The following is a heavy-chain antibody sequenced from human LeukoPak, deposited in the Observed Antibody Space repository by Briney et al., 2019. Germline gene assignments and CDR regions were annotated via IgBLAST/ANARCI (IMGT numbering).Heavy chain of an antibody. CDR3: AKDGEYCTNGVCYIDY. CDR2: ISGSGGST. CDR1: GFTFSSYA. Sequence: PGGSLRLSCAASGFTFSSYAMSWVRQAPGKGLEWVSAISGSGGSTYYADSVKGRFTISRDNSKNTLYLQMNSLRAEDTAVYYCAKDGEYCTNGVCYIDYWGQGTLVTVSS. V-gene: IGHV3-23*01. J-gene: IGHJ4*02. D-gene: IGHD2-8*01.